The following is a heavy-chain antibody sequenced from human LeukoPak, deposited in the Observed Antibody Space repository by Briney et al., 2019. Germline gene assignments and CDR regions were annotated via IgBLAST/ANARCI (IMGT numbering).Heavy chain of an antibody. Sequence: GGSLGLPCACSGCAFDDFGMRWVRQAPGRGLGWVTGINWNGGTTNYAASVKGRFTISRDNAKNSLYLQMNSLRAEDTAFYHCARDRGYGSGSYYNLWGQGTLVTVSS. J-gene: IGHJ1*01. CDR3: ARDRGYGSGSYYNL. CDR1: GCAFDDFG. V-gene: IGHV3-20*01. CDR2: INWNGGTT. D-gene: IGHD3-10*01.